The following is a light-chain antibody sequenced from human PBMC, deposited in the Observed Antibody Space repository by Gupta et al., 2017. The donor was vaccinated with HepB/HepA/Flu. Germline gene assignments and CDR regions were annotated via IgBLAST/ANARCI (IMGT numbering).Light chain of an antibody. V-gene: IGKV1D-12*01. J-gene: IGKJ5*01. CDR1: KAIGSF. CDR2: NED. Sequence: DIPMPPSPSSVSASVGDSVTFACRASKAIGSFLAWYQQKPGRAPKLLICNEDMLHMGGQARFIGSGSGTDFTLTIRSVQAEDVATDYGRQAKDLRLTCGQGTRLETK. CDR3: RQAKDLRLT.